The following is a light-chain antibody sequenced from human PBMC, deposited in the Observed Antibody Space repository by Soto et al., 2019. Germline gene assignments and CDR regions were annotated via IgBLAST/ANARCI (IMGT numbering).Light chain of an antibody. J-gene: IGKJ4*01. CDR3: QQSNKWQGT. CDR2: DAS. Sequence: EVLMTHSPATLSVSPGERATLSCRASQSVSGQLAWYQQKPGQAPRRLIYDASTRATGIPERYSGSGSGTEFTHTIRSLQSEDFALYYCQQSNKWQGTLGEVTKV. V-gene: IGKV3-15*01. CDR1: QSVSGQ.